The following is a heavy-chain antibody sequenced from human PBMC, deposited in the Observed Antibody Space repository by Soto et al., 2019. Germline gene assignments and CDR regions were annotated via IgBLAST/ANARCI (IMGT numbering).Heavy chain of an antibody. V-gene: IGHV3-9*01. CDR1: GFTFSSYA. D-gene: IGHD3-10*01. CDR3: AKDMGGSGSPDYYYYGMDV. Sequence: SLRLSCAASGFTFSSYAMHWVRQAPGKGLEWVSGISWNSGSIGYADSVKGRFTISRDNAKKSLYLQMNSLRAEDTALYYCAKDMGGSGSPDYYYYGMDVWGQGTTVTVSS. J-gene: IGHJ6*02. CDR2: ISWNSGSI.